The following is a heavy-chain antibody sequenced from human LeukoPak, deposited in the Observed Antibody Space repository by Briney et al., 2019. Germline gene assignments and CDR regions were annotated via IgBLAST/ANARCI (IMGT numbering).Heavy chain of an antibody. D-gene: IGHD1-26*01. CDR1: GITVRVNY. Sequence: GGSLRLSCAAFGITVRVNYMSWVRQAPGKGLEWVSVINSDGRTYSADPVKGRFTISRDDSKNTVYLQMNSLRAEDTAVYFCARSGSYYAPFDYWGQGTRVTVSS. CDR2: INSDGRT. V-gene: IGHV3-66*01. CDR3: ARSGSYYAPFDY. J-gene: IGHJ4*02.